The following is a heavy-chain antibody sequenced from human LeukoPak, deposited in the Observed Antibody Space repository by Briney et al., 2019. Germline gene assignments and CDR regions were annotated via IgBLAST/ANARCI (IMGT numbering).Heavy chain of an antibody. CDR1: GFTSSDFY. CDR2: ISSTGLTK. V-gene: IGHV3-11*01. J-gene: IGHJ4*02. Sequence: GGSLRLSCAASGFTSSDFYMSWIRQAPGKGLEWLSYISSTGLTKYYADSVKGRFTISRDNAENSLYLQMNSLRAEDTAVYYCARGRIDTYYFDYWGQGTLVTVSS. D-gene: IGHD3-16*01. CDR3: ARGRIDTYYFDY.